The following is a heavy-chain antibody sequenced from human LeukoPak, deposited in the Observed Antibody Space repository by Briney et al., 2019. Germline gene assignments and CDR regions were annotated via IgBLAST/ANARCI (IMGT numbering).Heavy chain of an antibody. CDR2: IYSGGST. V-gene: IGHV3-53*05. J-gene: IGHJ4*02. D-gene: IGHD3-22*01. Sequence: GGSLRLSCTVSGFTVSSDSMSWVRQAPGKGLEWVSFIYSGGSTHYSDSVKGRFTISRDNSKNTLYLQMNSLRAEDTAVYYCARGDYYDSSGYSLWGQGILVTVSS. CDR3: ARGDYYDSSGYSL. CDR1: GFTVSSDS.